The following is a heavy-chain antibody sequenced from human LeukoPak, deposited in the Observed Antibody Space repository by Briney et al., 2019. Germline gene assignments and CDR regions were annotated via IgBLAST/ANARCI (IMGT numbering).Heavy chain of an antibody. Sequence: GGSLRLSCAASGFTFSGYAMSWVRQAPGKGLEWVSAIRGSGSSAYHADSVKGRFTISRDNSKNTLYLQMNSLRAEDTAVYYCAKIWSGSYEGFFDYWGQGTMVTVSS. D-gene: IGHD1-26*01. CDR1: GFTFSGYA. J-gene: IGHJ4*01. CDR2: IRGSGSSA. CDR3: AKIWSGSYEGFFDY. V-gene: IGHV3-23*01.